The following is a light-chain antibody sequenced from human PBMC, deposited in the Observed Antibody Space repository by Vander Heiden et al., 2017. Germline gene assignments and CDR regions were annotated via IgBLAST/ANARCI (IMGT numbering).Light chain of an antibody. CDR1: NIGSRR. CDR2: DDS. V-gene: IGLV3-21*02. J-gene: IGLJ2*01. Sequence: SYVLTQPPSVSVAPGQTARISCGGDNIGSRRVQWYQQKPGQAPVLVGYDDSDRPSGIPERFSGSNSGNTATLTISRVEAGDEAAYFCQVWDSSSDHDQVPFGGGTKLTVL. CDR3: QVWDSSSDHDQVP.